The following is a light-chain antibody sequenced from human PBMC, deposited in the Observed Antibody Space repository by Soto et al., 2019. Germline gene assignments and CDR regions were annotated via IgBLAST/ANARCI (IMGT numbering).Light chain of an antibody. CDR2: AAS. V-gene: IGKV3-15*01. Sequence: EIVMTQFPASLSVSPGERVTLSYRASQSITRDLAWYQQKPGQAPRLLVFAASFRATDIPPRFSGSGSGTDFTLTINSLQSEDFGLYFCQEYTKWPGTFGQGTRVEMK. CDR3: QEYTKWPGT. CDR1: QSITRD. J-gene: IGKJ1*01.